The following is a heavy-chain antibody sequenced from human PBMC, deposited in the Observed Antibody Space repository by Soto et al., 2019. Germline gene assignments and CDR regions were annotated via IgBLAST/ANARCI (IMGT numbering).Heavy chain of an antibody. J-gene: IGHJ4*02. CDR3: ARGRRTTVTIDY. D-gene: IGHD4-17*01. V-gene: IGHV4-34*01. CDR2: INHSGST. CDR1: GGSISSYY. Sequence: PSETLSLTCTVSGGSISSYYWSWIRQPPGKGLEWIGEINHSGSTNYNPSLKSRVTISVDTSKNQLSLKLSSVTAADTAVYYCARGRRTTVTIDYWGQGTLVSVSS.